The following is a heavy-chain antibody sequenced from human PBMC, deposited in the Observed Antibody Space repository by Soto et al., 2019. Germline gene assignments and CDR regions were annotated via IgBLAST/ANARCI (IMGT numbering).Heavy chain of an antibody. Sequence: QVQLVQSGAEVKKPGSSVKVSCKASGGTFSNHAFSWVRQAPGQGLEWMGGIVPISGTTNYAQKFQGRVTIAAEQPTSTVYMELSSLRSEDTAVYYCARGPERSGFYLFDYWGQGTLVTVSS. CDR3: ARGPERSGFYLFDY. CDR1: GGTFSNHA. J-gene: IGHJ4*02. D-gene: IGHD3-22*01. V-gene: IGHV1-69*01. CDR2: IVPISGTT.